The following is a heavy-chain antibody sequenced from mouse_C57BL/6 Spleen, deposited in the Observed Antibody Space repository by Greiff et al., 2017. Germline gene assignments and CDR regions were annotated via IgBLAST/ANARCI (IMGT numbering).Heavy chain of an antibody. D-gene: IGHD2-3*01. V-gene: IGHV1-9*01. CDR1: GYTFACCW. Sequence: LVESGAELMKPGASVKLSCKATGYTFACCWIEWVKQRPGHGLEWIWYGLPGVCSTNYNEKFKGKATFTADTSSNTAYMQLSSLTTEDSAIYYCARNDGYPSYAMDYWGQGTSVTVSS. CDR3: ARNDGYPSYAMDY. J-gene: IGHJ4*01. CDR2: GLPGVCST.